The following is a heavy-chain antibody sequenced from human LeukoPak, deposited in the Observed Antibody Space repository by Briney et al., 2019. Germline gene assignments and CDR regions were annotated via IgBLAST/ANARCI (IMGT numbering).Heavy chain of an antibody. V-gene: IGHV3-21*01. D-gene: IGHD4-17*01. CDR3: ARDLGYGDYPGQNAFDI. CDR1: GFTFSSYS. Sequence: GGSLRLSCAASGFTFSSYSMNWVRQAPGKGLEWVSSISSSSSYIYYADSVKGRFTISRDNAKNSLYLQMNSLRAEDTAVYYCARDLGYGDYPGQNAFDIWGQGTMVTVSS. J-gene: IGHJ3*02. CDR2: ISSSSSYI.